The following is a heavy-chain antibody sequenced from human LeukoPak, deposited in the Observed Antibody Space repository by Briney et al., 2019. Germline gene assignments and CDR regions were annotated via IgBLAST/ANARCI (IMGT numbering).Heavy chain of an antibody. D-gene: IGHD6-13*01. V-gene: IGHV1-3*01. Sequence: ASVKVSCKASGYTFTSYAMHWVRQAPGQRLEWMGWINAGNGNTKYSQKFQGRVTMTTDTSTSTAYMELRSLRSDDTAVYYCARDREQQYYYGMDVWGQGTTVTVSS. CDR2: INAGNGNT. CDR1: GYTFTSYA. CDR3: ARDREQQYYYGMDV. J-gene: IGHJ6*02.